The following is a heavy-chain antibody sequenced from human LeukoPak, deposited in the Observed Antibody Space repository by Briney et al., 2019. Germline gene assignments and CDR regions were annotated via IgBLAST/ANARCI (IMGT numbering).Heavy chain of an antibody. CDR3: ARGYLGSTPFDY. D-gene: IGHD2-15*01. Sequence: ETLSLTCAVYGGSFSGYYWSWIRQPPGKGLEWIGEINHSGSTNYNPSLKSRVTISVDTSKNQFSLKLSSVTAADTAVYYCARGYLGSTPFDYWGQGTLVTVSS. V-gene: IGHV4-34*01. J-gene: IGHJ4*02. CDR2: INHSGST. CDR1: GGSFSGYY.